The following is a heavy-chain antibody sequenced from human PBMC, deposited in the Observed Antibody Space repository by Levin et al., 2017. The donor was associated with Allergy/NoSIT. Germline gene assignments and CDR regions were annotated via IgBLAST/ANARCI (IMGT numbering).Heavy chain of an antibody. D-gene: IGHD2-2*01. CDR1: DGSISSTFYY. Sequence: PSETLSLTCSVSDGSISSTFYYWGWIRQPPGRGLEWIGSVYYSGSTYYNPSLKSRVTISVDTSRNQFSLKMSSVTAADTAVYYCARHVGNVAAAAPRALDVWGQGTMLTVSS. CDR3: ARHVGNVAAAAPRALDV. CDR2: VYYSGST. J-gene: IGHJ3*01. V-gene: IGHV4-39*01.